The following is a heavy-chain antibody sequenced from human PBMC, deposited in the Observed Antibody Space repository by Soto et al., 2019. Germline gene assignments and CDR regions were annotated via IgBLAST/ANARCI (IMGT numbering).Heavy chain of an antibody. D-gene: IGHD2-2*01. Sequence: VASVKACCKACGYTFTSYGRSWVRQAPGQGLEWMGWISAYNGNTNYAQKLQGRVTMTTDTSTSTAYMELRSLRSDDTAVYYCARDPVVQYCSSTSCLDAFDIWGQGTMVTVSS. V-gene: IGHV1-18*01. CDR2: ISAYNGNT. J-gene: IGHJ3*02. CDR3: ARDPVVQYCSSTSCLDAFDI. CDR1: GYTFTSYG.